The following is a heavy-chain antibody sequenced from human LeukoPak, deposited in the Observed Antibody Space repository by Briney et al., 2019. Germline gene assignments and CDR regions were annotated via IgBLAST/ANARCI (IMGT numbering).Heavy chain of an antibody. CDR1: GFAFDGYG. CDR2: INWDGGST. D-gene: IGHD3-9*01. CDR3: ARDWADVLRYFDWLSHDAFDI. J-gene: IGHJ3*02. Sequence: GGSLRLSCAASGFAFDGYGMSWVRQAPGKGLEWVSGINWDGGSTGYADSVKGRFTISRDNAKNSLYLQTNSLRAEDTALYYCARDWADVLRYFDWLSHDAFDIWGQGTMVTVSS. V-gene: IGHV3-20*04.